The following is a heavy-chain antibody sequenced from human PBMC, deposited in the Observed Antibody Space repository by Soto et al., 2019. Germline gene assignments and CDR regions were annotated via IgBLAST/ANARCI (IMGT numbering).Heavy chain of an antibody. J-gene: IGHJ5*02. Sequence: QVQLQESGPRLVKPSETLALTCTVSGASVISGSRDYWSWIRQPPGMGLEWIGYIFKSVNTNYNPALESRVTISPDTAKNQLILKLASVTAADTAVYSCVRGEVTGVNRGSVTGRFDVWGQGALVTVSS. CDR2: IFKSVNT. CDR1: GASVISGSRDY. V-gene: IGHV4-61*01. D-gene: IGHD7-27*01. CDR3: VRGEVTGVNRGSVTGRFDV.